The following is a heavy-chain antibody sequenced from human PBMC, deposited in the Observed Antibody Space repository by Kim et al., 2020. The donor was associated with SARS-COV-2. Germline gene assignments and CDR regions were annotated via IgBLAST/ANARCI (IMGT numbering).Heavy chain of an antibody. CDR1: GGSFSGYY. D-gene: IGHD6-13*01. V-gene: IGHV4-34*01. CDR3: ARSGYSRSDYQLYLEY. J-gene: IGHJ4*02. Sequence: SETLSLTCAMYGGSFSGYYWNWVRQPPGKGLEWIGEINHSGSTNYNPSLKSRVTISVDTSKSQFSLKLRSVTAADTAVYYCARSGYSRSDYQLYLEYWGQGTLVTVSS. CDR2: INHSGST.